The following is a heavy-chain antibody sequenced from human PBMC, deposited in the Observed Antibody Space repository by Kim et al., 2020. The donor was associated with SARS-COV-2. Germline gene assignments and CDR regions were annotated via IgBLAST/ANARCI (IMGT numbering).Heavy chain of an antibody. CDR3: AREDFRQQLVRRNWFDP. V-gene: IGHV1-69*04. CDR1: GGTFSSYG. Sequence: SVKVSCKASGGTFSSYGISWVRQAPGQGLEWMGRIIPILGIANYAQKFQGRVTIIAGKSTNTAYMELSSLRSEDTAVYYCAREDFRQQLVRRNWFDPRG. D-gene: IGHD6-13*01. CDR2: IIPILGIA. J-gene: IGHJ5*02.